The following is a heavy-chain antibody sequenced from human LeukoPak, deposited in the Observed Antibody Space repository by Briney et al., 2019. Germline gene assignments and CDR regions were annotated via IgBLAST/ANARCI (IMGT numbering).Heavy chain of an antibody. Sequence: GGSLRLSCAASGFTFSSYGMHWVRQAPGKGLEWVAFIRYDGSNKYYADSVKGRFTISRDNSKNTLNLQMNSLGAEDTAVYYCAKDPTHYRVWDYYETIGLSYWGQGTLVTVSS. CDR2: IRYDGSNK. CDR3: AKDPTHYRVWDYYETIGLSY. D-gene: IGHD3-22*01. J-gene: IGHJ4*02. V-gene: IGHV3-30*02. CDR1: GFTFSSYG.